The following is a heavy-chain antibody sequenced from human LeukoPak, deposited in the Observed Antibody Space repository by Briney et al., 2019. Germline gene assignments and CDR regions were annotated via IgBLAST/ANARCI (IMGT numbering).Heavy chain of an antibody. V-gene: IGHV4-59*01. D-gene: IGHD2-15*01. CDR3: AREWGSPVGRGGLY. CDR1: GGSFSGYY. CDR2: IYYSGST. Sequence: SETLSLTCAVYGGSFSGYYWSWIRQPPGKGLEWIGYIYYSGSTNYNPSLKSRVTISVDTSKNQFSLKLSSVTAADTAVYYCAREWGSPVGRGGLYWGQGTLVTVSS. J-gene: IGHJ4*02.